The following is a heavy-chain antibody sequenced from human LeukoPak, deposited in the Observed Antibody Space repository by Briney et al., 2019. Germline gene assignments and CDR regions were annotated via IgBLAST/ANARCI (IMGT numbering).Heavy chain of an antibody. CDR3: ARASSTSPRYYYGMDV. CDR2: ISSSSSNI. CDR1: GFTFSSYS. Sequence: GGSLRLSCAASGFTFSSYSMNWVRQAPGKGLEWVSYISSSSSNIYYADSVQGRFTISRDNAKNSLYLQMNSLRAEDTAVYYCARASSTSPRYYYGMDVWGQGTTVTVSS. V-gene: IGHV3-21*01. D-gene: IGHD2-2*01. J-gene: IGHJ6*02.